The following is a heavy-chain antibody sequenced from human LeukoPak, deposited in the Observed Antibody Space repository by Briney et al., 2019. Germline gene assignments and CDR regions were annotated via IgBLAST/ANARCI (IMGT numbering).Heavy chain of an antibody. CDR2: ISGSGGST. CDR1: GFTFSSYA. Sequence: GGSLRLSCAASGFTFSSYAMSWVRQAPGKGLEWVSAISGSGGSTYYADSVKGRFTISRDNSKNTLYLQMNSLRAEDTAVYYCAKDFDTAMVYYYYYGMDVWGQGTTVTVSS. CDR3: AKDFDTAMVYYYYYGMDV. D-gene: IGHD5-18*01. J-gene: IGHJ6*02. V-gene: IGHV3-23*01.